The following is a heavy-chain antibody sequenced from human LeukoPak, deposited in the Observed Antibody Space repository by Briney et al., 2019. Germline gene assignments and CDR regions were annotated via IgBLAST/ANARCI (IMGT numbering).Heavy chain of an antibody. D-gene: IGHD3-22*01. V-gene: IGHV4-34*01. J-gene: IGHJ4*02. CDR1: GGFISGYY. Sequence: SETLSLTCTVSGGFISGYYWSWIRQPPGKGLEWIGEINHSGSTNYNPSLKSRVTISVDTSKNQFSLKLSSVTAADTAVYYCARGIGFGYQDYWGQGTLVTVSS. CDR2: INHSGST. CDR3: ARGIGFGYQDY.